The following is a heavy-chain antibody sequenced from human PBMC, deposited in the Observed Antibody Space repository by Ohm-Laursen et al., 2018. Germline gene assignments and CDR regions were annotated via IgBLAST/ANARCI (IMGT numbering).Heavy chain of an antibody. CDR3: ARVWGGSSSSGFDI. J-gene: IGHJ3*02. Sequence: SLRLSCAASAFTFSSYGMHWVRQAPGKGLEWVAFIWYDGSKTYYVDSVTGRFTISRDNSKNTLFLQMNSLRAEDTAVYYCARVWGGSSSSGFDIWGQGTMVTVSS. D-gene: IGHD1-26*01. CDR1: AFTFSSYG. CDR2: IWYDGSKT. V-gene: IGHV3-33*01.